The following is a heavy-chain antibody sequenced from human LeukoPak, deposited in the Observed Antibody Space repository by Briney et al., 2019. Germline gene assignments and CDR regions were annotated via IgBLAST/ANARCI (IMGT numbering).Heavy chain of an antibody. V-gene: IGHV3-23*01. J-gene: IGHJ4*02. CDR3: AKAPYILPEYHSGSYSYFDY. CDR1: GFTSSSYA. CDR2: ISGSGGST. Sequence: GGSLRLSCAASGFTSSSYAMSWVRQAPGKGLEWVSAISGSGGSTYYADSVKGRFTIPRDNSKNTLYLQMNSLRAEDTAVYYCAKAPYILPEYHSGSYSYFDYWGQGTLVTVSS. D-gene: IGHD1-26*01.